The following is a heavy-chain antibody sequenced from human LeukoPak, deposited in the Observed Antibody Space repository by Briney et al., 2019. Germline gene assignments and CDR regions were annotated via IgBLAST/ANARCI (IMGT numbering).Heavy chain of an antibody. CDR3: AREGAVDTATWHWFDP. CDR1: GYTFTSYY. J-gene: IGHJ5*02. D-gene: IGHD5-18*01. Sequence: ASVKVSCKASGYTFTSYYMHWVRPAPGQGLEWMGIINPSGGSTSYAQKFQGRVTMTRDMSTSTVYMELSSLRSEDTAVYYCAREGAVDTATWHWFDPWGQGTLVTVSS. V-gene: IGHV1-46*01. CDR2: INPSGGST.